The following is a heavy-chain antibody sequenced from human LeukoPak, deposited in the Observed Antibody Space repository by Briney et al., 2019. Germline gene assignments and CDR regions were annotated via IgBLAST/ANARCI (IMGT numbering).Heavy chain of an antibody. D-gene: IGHD3-10*01. Sequence: SETLSLTCTVSDDSIRSYYWNWIRQAPGKGLEWIGYIYHSGSTYYNPSLKSRVTISVDRSKNQFSLKLSSVTAADTAVYYCARARGLLFDYWGQGTLVTVSS. V-gene: IGHV4-59*12. CDR3: ARARGLLFDY. CDR2: IYHSGST. J-gene: IGHJ4*02. CDR1: DDSIRSYY.